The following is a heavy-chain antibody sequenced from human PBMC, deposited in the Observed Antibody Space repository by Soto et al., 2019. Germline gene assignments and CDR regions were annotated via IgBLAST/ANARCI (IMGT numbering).Heavy chain of an antibody. V-gene: IGHV4-4*02. CDR2: IHDGGST. CDR1: GASLSSSNW. CDR3: ATGNNYGFCLQY. J-gene: IGHJ4*02. Sequence: QVQLQESXPGLXXXXGTLSLTCDVSGASLSSSNWWSWVRQPPGKGLEWIGEIHDGGSTNYNPSLKSRVTMSVDKPKNQISLRLNSVTAADTAVYYCATGNNYGFCLQYWGQGNLFTVSA. D-gene: IGHD5-18*01.